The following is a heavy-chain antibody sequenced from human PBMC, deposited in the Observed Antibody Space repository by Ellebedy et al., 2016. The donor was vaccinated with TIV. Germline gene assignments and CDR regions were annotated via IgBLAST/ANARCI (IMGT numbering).Heavy chain of an antibody. Sequence: GESLKISXAASGFTFSRSAMYWVRQAPGKGLEWVAVMTHDGSAEYYADSVKGRFTVSRDNSKNTLYLQMNSLRAEDTAVYYCARHWKGDGFFDYWGQGTLVTVSS. CDR3: ARHWKGDGFFDY. J-gene: IGHJ4*02. D-gene: IGHD5-24*01. V-gene: IGHV3-30*03. CDR1: GFTFSRSA. CDR2: MTHDGSAE.